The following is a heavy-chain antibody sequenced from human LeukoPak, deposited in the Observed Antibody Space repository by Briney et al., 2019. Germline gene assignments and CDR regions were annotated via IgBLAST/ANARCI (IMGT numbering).Heavy chain of an antibody. CDR1: GHPLTDLS. J-gene: IGHJ4*02. CDR2: LDPEDGQI. V-gene: IGHV1-24*01. CDR3: ATGGVWDPLGY. D-gene: IGHD7-27*01. Sequence: ASVKVSCKVSGHPLTDLSTHWVRQAPGQGLEWMGGLDPEDGQIIYAQQFQGRVTMTEDTSTDTAYMELSSLRSEDTAVYYCATGGVWDPLGYWGQGTLVTVSS.